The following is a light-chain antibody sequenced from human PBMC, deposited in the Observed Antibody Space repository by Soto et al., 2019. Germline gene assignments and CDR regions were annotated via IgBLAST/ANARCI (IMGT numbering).Light chain of an antibody. CDR3: QSHDSSLSGYYV. V-gene: IGLV1-40*03. CDR1: SSNIGAGYD. J-gene: IGLJ1*01. CDR2: GNS. Sequence: QSALTQPPSVSGAPGQRVTISCTGSSSNIGAGYDVHWYQQLPGTAPKLLIYGNSNRPSGVPDRFSGSKSGASASLAITGLQAEDEADYYCQSHDSSLSGYYVFGTGTQVTLL.